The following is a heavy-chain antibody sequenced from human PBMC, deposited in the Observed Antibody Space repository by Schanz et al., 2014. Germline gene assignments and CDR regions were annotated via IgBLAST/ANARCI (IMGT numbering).Heavy chain of an antibody. D-gene: IGHD6-13*01. CDR1: GGTFSSYS. V-gene: IGHV1-69*02. J-gene: IGHJ4*02. CDR2: IIPILGIA. CDR3: ARSGSSNWYFFDY. Sequence: QVQLVQSGAEVKKPGSSVKVSCKASGGTFSSYSISWVRQAPGQGLEWMGRIIPILGIANYAQKFQGRVTNTADKSTSTAYMDLSSLRSEDTAVYYCARSGSSNWYFFDYWGQGTLVTVSA.